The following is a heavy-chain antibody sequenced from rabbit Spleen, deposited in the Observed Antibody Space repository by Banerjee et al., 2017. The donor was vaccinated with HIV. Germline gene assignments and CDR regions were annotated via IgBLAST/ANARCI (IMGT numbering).Heavy chain of an antibody. V-gene: IGHV1S40*01. CDR2: IAGSQSGFT. D-gene: IGHD4-2*01. CDR1: GFSFSSSDY. J-gene: IGHJ3*01. Sequence: QSLEESGGGLVQPEGSLTLTCKASGFSFSSSDYMCWVRQAPGKGLEWISCIAGSQSGFTYSATWAKGRFTCSKTSSTTVTLQMTSLTVADTATYFCARDTGSSFSSYGMDLWGQGTLVTVS. CDR3: ARDTGSSFSSYGMDL.